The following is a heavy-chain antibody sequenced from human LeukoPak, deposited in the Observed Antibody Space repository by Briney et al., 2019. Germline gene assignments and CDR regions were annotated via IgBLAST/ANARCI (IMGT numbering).Heavy chain of an antibody. CDR3: ASRPPFYCSGGSCYVSAFDI. J-gene: IGHJ3*02. CDR1: GYSFTTYW. V-gene: IGHV5-51*01. D-gene: IGHD2-15*01. Sequence: GESLKISCRGSGYSFTTYWIGWVRQMPGKGLEWMGIIYPGDSDTRYSPSFQGQVTISADKSISTAYLQWSSLKASDTAMYYCASRPPFYCSGGSCYVSAFDIWGQGTMVTVSS. CDR2: IYPGDSDT.